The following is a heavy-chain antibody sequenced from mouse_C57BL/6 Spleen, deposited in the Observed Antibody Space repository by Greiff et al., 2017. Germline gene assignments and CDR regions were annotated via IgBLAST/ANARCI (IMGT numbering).Heavy chain of an antibody. CDR1: GYAFSSSW. CDR3: ARCDGPEGFAY. J-gene: IGHJ3*01. D-gene: IGHD2-3*01. Sequence: QVQLQQSGPELVKPGASVKISCKASGYAFSSSWMNWVKQRPGKGLEWIGRIYPGDGDTNYNGKFKGKATLTADKSSSTAYMQLSSLTSEDSAVYCCARCDGPEGFAYWGQGTLVTVSA. V-gene: IGHV1-82*01. CDR2: IYPGDGDT.